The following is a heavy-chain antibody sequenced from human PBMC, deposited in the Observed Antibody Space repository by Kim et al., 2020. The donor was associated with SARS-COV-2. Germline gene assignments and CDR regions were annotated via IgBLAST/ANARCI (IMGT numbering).Heavy chain of an antibody. CDR1: GGSISSDSYY. CDR2: VFYTGNT. CDR3: ARLRSTFGGWFDP. V-gene: IGHV4-39*01. J-gene: IGHJ5*02. D-gene: IGHD3-16*02. Sequence: SETLSLTCTVSGGSISSDSYYWGWIRQPPGKGLEWIGSVFYTGNTYYSPSLKSRLTISVDTSKNQFSVNLSSVTAADTAVYYCARLRSTFGGWFDPWGQGSLGTVSS.